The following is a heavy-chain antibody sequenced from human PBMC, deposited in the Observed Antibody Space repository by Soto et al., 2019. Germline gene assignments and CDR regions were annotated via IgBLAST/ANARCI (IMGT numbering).Heavy chain of an antibody. CDR1: GGSFSGYY. Sequence: QVQLQQWGAGLLKPSETLSLTCAVYGGSFSGYYWSWIRQPPGKGLEWIGEINHSGSTNYNPSLKRRVTISVDTSKNQFSLKLSSVTAADTAVYYCARAPSYDYVWGSYRYPWFDPWGQGTLVTVSS. D-gene: IGHD3-16*02. J-gene: IGHJ5*02. CDR3: ARAPSYDYVWGSYRYPWFDP. V-gene: IGHV4-34*01. CDR2: INHSGST.